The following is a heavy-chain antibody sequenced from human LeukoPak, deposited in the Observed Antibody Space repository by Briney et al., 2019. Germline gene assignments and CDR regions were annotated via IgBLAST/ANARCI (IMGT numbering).Heavy chain of an antibody. J-gene: IGHJ5*02. CDR2: IYHSGST. D-gene: IGHD4-17*01. CDR1: GYSISSGYY. CDR3: ARPLSYGSWFDP. V-gene: IGHV4-38-2*01. Sequence: PSETLSLTCAVSGYSISSGYYWGWIRQPPGKGLEWIANIYHSGSTYYNPSLKSRITISVDTSKNQFSLKLSSVTAADTAVYYCARPLSYGSWFDPWGQGTLVTASS.